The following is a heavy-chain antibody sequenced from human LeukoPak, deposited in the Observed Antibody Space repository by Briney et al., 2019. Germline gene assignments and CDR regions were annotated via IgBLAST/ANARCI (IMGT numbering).Heavy chain of an antibody. J-gene: IGHJ3*02. CDR3: AREVPVSYDAFDI. Sequence: PGGSLRLSCAASVFTFSSYEMNWVRQAPGKGLEWVSYISSSGSTIYYADSVKGRFTISRDNAKNSLYLQMSSLRAEDTAVYYCAREVPVSYDAFDIWGQGTMVTVSS. V-gene: IGHV3-48*03. CDR2: ISSSGSTI. D-gene: IGHD3-16*02. CDR1: VFTFSSYE.